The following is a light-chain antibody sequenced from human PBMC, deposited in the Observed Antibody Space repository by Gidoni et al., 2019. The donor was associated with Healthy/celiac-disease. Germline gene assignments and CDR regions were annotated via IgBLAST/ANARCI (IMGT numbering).Light chain of an antibody. CDR3: QQYGSSPPYT. J-gene: IGKJ2*01. CDR1: QSVSSSY. CDR2: GAS. Sequence: EIVLTQSPGPLSLSPGERATLSCRASQSVSSSYLAWYQQKPGQAPRLLIYGASSRATGIPDRFSGSGPGTDFTLTISRLEPEDFAVYYCQQYGSSPPYTFDQXTKLEIK. V-gene: IGKV3-20*01.